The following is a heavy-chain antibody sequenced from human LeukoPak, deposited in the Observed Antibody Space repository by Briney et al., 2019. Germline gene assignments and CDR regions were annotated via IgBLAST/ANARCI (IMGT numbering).Heavy chain of an antibody. CDR2: VNAVGST. V-gene: IGHV4-4*08. Sequence: SETLSLTCAVSGGSLSGYYWSWIRQPPGKGLEWIGYVNAVGSTKYNPSLSSQLTISVDKSKNQFSLKLNSVTAADSAVYFCARRVPAASGGGFDYWGQGTLVAVSS. CDR3: ARRVPAASGGGFDY. D-gene: IGHD2-2*01. CDR1: GGSLSGYY. J-gene: IGHJ4*02.